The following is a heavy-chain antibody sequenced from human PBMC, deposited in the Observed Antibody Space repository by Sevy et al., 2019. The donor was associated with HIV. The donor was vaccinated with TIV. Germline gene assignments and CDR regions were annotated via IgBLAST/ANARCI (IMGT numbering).Heavy chain of an antibody. J-gene: IGHJ4*02. CDR2: IWYDGSNK. V-gene: IGHV3-33*01. CDR3: VRERDYYDSSGVDY. CDR1: GFTFSSYG. Sequence: GGSLRLSCAASGFTFSSYGMHWVRQAPGKGLEWVAVIWYDGSNKYYADSVKGRFTISRDNSKNTLYLQMNSLRAEDTAVYYCVRERDYYDSSGVDYWGQGTLVTVSS. D-gene: IGHD3-22*01.